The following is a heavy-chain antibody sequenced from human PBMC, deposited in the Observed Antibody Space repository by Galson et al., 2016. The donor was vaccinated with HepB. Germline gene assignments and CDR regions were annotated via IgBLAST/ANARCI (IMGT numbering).Heavy chain of an antibody. V-gene: IGHV3-7*01. D-gene: IGHD3-10*01. J-gene: IGHJ4*02. CDR3: ARAAGPGHYGSGSGFDY. CDR1: GFTFSSYW. Sequence: SLRLSCAASGFTFSSYWMTWVRQAPGKGLEWVASINGGGSTKYYVDSVKGRFTISRDNAKNSLQLQMNSLRAEDTAVYYCARAAGPGHYGSGSGFDYWGQGTLVTVSS. CDR2: INGGGSTK.